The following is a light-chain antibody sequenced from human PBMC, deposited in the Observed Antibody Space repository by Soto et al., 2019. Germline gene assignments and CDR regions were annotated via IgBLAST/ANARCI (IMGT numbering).Light chain of an antibody. Sequence: DMQMTQSPSTLSASVGDIGTITCRASQSISSLSAWYQQKPVNALKLLIEDAKSMESGVSSSCRGRGYEREFTVTVCSVEPDDFATYYCQQYKSYRTFGQGTKVDIK. CDR2: DAK. V-gene: IGKV1-5*01. J-gene: IGKJ1*01. CDR3: QQYKSYRT. CDR1: QSISSL.